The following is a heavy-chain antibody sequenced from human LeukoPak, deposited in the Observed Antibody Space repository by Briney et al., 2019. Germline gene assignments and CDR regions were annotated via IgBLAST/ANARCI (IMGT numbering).Heavy chain of an antibody. CDR2: ISSSSSYI. CDR3: AKDIAPYYDFWSGYYTDYYFDY. Sequence: GGSLRLSCAASGFTFSSYSMNWVRQAPGKGLEWVSSISSSSSYIYYADSVKGRFTISRDNSKNTLYLQMNSLRAEDTAVYYCAKDIAPYYDFWSGYYTDYYFDYWGQGTLVTVSS. J-gene: IGHJ4*02. CDR1: GFTFSSYS. D-gene: IGHD3-3*01. V-gene: IGHV3-21*04.